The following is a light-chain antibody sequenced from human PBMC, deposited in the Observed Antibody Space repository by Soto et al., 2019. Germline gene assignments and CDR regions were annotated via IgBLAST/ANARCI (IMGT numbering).Light chain of an antibody. V-gene: IGKV3-11*01. CDR2: DAS. CDR3: QHRINWPLT. J-gene: IGKJ4*01. CDR1: QSISNY. Sequence: EIVLTQSPATLSLSPGEGATLSCRASQSISNYLAWYQQKPGQAPRLLIYDASNRATGIPARFSGSGSGSDFTLTISSLEPEDFAVYYCQHRINWPLTFGGGTKVEIK.